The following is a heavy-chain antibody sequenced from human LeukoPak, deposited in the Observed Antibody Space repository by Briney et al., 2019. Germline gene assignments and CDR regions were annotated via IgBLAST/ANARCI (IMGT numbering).Heavy chain of an antibody. V-gene: IGHV3-64*02. CDR2: ISNNGGST. Sequence: PGGSLRLSCEGSGFTFGSYAMHWVRQTPGKGLEYVSSISNNGGSTYHADSVKGRFTISRDNFKNTVYLQMGSLRAEDMGVYYCARALRGYYSYMDVWGKGTTVTISS. D-gene: IGHD6-25*01. J-gene: IGHJ6*03. CDR1: GFTFGSYA. CDR3: ARALRGYYSYMDV.